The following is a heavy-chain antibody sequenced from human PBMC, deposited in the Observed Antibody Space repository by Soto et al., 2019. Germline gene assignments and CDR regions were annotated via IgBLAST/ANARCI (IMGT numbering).Heavy chain of an antibody. CDR2: LKPKTDGGIT. D-gene: IGHD4-17*01. V-gene: IGHV3-15*07. Sequence: EVQLVESGGGLVKPVGSLRLSCAASGFTFSNAWMNWVRHAPGKGLEWVGRLKPKTDGGITDYAAPVQGRFTISRDVSTNKLYLQMNSLNTEDTAVYYCTTDPLTVTTGTGARDAYWGQGTLVTVSS. CDR1: GFTFSNAW. CDR3: TTDPLTVTTGTGARDAY. J-gene: IGHJ4*02.